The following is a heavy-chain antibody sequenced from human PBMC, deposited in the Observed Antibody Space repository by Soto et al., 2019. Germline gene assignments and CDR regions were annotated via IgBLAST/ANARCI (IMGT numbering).Heavy chain of an antibody. Sequence: QVQLVESGGGVVQPGRSLRLSCAASGFTFSSYALHWVRQAPGKGLEWVAIISDDGSNKYYADSVKGRFTISRDNSKNTLYLQMNSLRAEDTAVYYCARDAQYYFDYWGQGTLVTVSS. CDR1: GFTFSSYA. V-gene: IGHV3-30-3*01. CDR2: ISDDGSNK. J-gene: IGHJ4*02. CDR3: ARDAQYYFDY.